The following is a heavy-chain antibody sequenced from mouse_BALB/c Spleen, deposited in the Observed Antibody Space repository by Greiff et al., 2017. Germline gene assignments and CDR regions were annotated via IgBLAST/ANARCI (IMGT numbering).Heavy chain of an antibody. Sequence: EVQLQQSGTVLARPGASVKMSCKASGYSFTSYWMHWVKQRPGQGLEWIGAIYPGNSDTSYNQKFKGKAKLTAVTSASTAYMELSSLTNEDSAVYYCTSMITTWFAYWGQGTLVTVSA. D-gene: IGHD2-4*01. CDR3: TSMITTWFAY. V-gene: IGHV1-5*01. CDR2: IYPGNSDT. CDR1: GYSFTSYW. J-gene: IGHJ3*01.